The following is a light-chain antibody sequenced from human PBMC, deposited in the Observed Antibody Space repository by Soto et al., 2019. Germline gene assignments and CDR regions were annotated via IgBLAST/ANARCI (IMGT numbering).Light chain of an antibody. CDR3: QHYNSYSEA. J-gene: IGKJ1*01. Sequence: EIVLTQSPATLSLSPGERATLSCRASQSINRHLAWYRQKPGQAPRLLIYDASNRATGIPARFSGSGSGTDFTLTISSLEPEDFATYYCQHYNSYSEAFGQGTKVELK. V-gene: IGKV3-11*01. CDR1: QSINRH. CDR2: DAS.